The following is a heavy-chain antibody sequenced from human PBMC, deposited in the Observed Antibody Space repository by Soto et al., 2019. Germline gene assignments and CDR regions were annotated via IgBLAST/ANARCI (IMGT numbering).Heavy chain of an antibody. CDR2: IHAGNGNT. V-gene: IGHV1-3*01. CDR1: GYTFTSYA. D-gene: IGHD6-19*01. CDR3: AREDLTAYRSGWYRATWFEP. J-gene: IGHJ5*02. Sequence: QVQLVQSGAEVKKPGASVKVSCKASGYTFTSYAMHWVRQAPGQRLEWMGWIHAGNGNTKYSQKIQGRVTITRDTSASTAYMELSSLRSDDTDVYYCAREDLTAYRSGWYRATWFEPWGQGTLVTVSS.